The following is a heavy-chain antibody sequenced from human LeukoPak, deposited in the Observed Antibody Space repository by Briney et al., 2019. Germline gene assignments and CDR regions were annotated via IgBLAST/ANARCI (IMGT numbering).Heavy chain of an antibody. J-gene: IGHJ4*02. D-gene: IGHD5-18*01. CDR1: GASLSTSPYY. V-gene: IGHV4-61*01. Sequence: PSETLSLTCSVSGASLSTSPYYWGWIRQPPGKGLEWIGYIYYSGSTNYNPSLKSRVTISVDTSKNQFSLKLRSVTAADTAVYYCARESGDTAMVWDYWGQGTLVTVSS. CDR2: IYYSGST. CDR3: ARESGDTAMVWDY.